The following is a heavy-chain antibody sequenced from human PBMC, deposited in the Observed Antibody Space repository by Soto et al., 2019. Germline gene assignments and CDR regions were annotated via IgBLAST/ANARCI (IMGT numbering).Heavy chain of an antibody. V-gene: IGHV1-69*08. J-gene: IGHJ6*02. CDR1: GTIFSSYT. CDR3: ARGLGGRMDD. CDR2: IIPILGET. Sequence: QVQLVQSGAEVKKPGSSVRVSCKASGTIFSSYTISWVRQAPGQGLEWMGRIIPILGETNSAQKFQGRVTLTADKSTNTAYMELNSLRLGDTAVYYCARGLGGRMDDWGQGTTVTVSS. D-gene: IGHD3-16*01.